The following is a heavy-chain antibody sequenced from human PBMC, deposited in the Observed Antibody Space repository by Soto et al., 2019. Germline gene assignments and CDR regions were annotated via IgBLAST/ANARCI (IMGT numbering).Heavy chain of an antibody. CDR3: AKTAEAVAGTVYGY. J-gene: IGHJ4*02. Sequence: GGSLRLSCAASGFTFRNYAMGWVRQAPGKGLEWVSAIGGGGGSTYFTDSVKGRFTISRDNSRSTLYLQMNSLRAEDTAVYYCAKTAEAVAGTVYGYWGQGTLVTVSS. V-gene: IGHV3-23*01. CDR2: IGGGGGST. CDR1: GFTFRNYA. D-gene: IGHD6-19*01.